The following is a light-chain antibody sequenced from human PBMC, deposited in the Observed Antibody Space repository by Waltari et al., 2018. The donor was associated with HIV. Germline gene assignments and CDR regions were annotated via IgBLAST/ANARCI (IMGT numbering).Light chain of an antibody. CDR1: SSNIGAGYA. CDR2: SNI. V-gene: IGLV1-40*01. J-gene: IGLJ2*01. CDR3: QSYDSSLSGSI. Sequence: QSVLTQPPSVSGVPGQRVTIPCTGNSSNIGAGYAVPWDQQLPRTAPKLLIFSNINRPSGVPDRFSDSKSGTSASLAITGLQAEDEADYYCQSYDSSLSGSIFGGGTKLTVL.